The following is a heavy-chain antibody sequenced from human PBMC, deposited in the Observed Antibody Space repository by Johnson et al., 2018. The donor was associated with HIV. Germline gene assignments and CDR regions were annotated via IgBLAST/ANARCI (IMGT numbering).Heavy chain of an antibody. J-gene: IGHJ3*02. CDR2: ISYDGSNK. D-gene: IGHD6-6*01. CDR1: GFTFSSYA. Sequence: QVQLVESGGGVVHPGGSLRLSCAASGFTFSSYAMHWVRQAPGKGLEWVAVISYDGSNKYYADSVKGRFTISRDNSKNTLFLQMNSLRAEDTAVYYCAKEGGYSTSLVFDIWGQGTMVTVSS. V-gene: IGHV3-30*04. CDR3: AKEGGYSTSLVFDI.